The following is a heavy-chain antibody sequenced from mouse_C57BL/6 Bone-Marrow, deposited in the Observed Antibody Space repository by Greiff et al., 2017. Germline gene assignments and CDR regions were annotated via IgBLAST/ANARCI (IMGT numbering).Heavy chain of an antibody. V-gene: IGHV1-9*01. CDR1: GYTFTGYW. D-gene: IGHD2-3*01. CDR2: ILPGSGST. CDR3: ARLGECYYFYAVGY. Sequence: VQLQQSGAELMKPGASVKLSCKATGYTFTGYWIAWVKQRPGHGLEWIGEILPGSGSTNYNEKFKGKATLTADTSSNTAYMQLSSLTTEDSAIYYCARLGECYYFYAVGYGGQETSVTVST. J-gene: IGHJ4*01.